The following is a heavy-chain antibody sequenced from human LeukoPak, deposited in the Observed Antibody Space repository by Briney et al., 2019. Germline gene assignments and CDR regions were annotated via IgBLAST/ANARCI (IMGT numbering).Heavy chain of an antibody. J-gene: IGHJ4*02. CDR1: GFAFSSCW. D-gene: IGHD1/OR15-1a*01. CDR3: ARGTATTAGIDF. V-gene: IGHV3-74*01. Sequence: GGSLRLSCTASGFAFSSCWMFWVRQAPGKGLVWVSQINTEGASTTYGDPAKGRFTTSRDNAKNTLYLQMNSLRVEDTAVYYCARGTATTAGIDFWGQGTLVTVSS. CDR2: INTEGAST.